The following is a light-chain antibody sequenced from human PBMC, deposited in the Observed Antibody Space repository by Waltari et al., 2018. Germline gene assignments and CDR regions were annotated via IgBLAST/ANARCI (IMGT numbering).Light chain of an antibody. CDR2: RVV. Sequence: DVVMTQSPLSLPVTLGQPASISCTSSQSLVSSDGNTHLNWFQQRPGQSPSRLIYRVVNLVSGVPDRFSGSASGTDFTLKISRVEAQDVGVYDCRQVTHGPYTFGQGTKLDIK. CDR1: QSLVSSDGNTH. CDR3: RQVTHGPYT. V-gene: IGKV2-30*01. J-gene: IGKJ2*01.